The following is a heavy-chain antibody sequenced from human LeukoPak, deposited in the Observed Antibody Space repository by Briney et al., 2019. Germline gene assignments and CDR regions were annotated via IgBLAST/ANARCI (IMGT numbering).Heavy chain of an antibody. D-gene: IGHD5-24*01. V-gene: IGHV1-2*02. CDR3: ARGLSIEGYNFNY. J-gene: IGHJ4*02. CDR2: IVPNNGGT. CDR1: GYTFTDYY. Sequence: ASVKVSCTASGYTFTDYYMHWLRQARGQGLEWMGWIVPNNGGTNYAPKFQGRVTMTRDTSISTAYMELSRLRSDDTAVYYCARGLSIEGYNFNYWGQGTLVTVSS.